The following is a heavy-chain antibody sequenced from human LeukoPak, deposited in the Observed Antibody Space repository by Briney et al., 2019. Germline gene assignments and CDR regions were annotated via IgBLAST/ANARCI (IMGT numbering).Heavy chain of an antibody. V-gene: IGHV4-39*01. J-gene: IGHJ4*02. CDR1: GGSISSSSYY. CDR2: IYYSGST. Sequence: SETLSLTCTVSGGSISSSSYYWGWIRQPPGKGLEWIGSIYYSGSTYYNPSLKSRVTIPVDTSKNQFSLKLSSVTAADTAVYYCARHTIFGVAYFDYWGQGTLVTVSS. CDR3: ARHTIFGVAYFDY. D-gene: IGHD3-3*01.